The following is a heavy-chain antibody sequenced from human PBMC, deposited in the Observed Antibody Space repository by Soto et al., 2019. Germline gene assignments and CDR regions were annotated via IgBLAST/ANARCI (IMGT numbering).Heavy chain of an antibody. CDR2: ISGSGGST. Sequence: PGGSLRLSCAASGFTFSSYAMSWVRQAPGKGLEWVSAISGSGGSTYYADSVKGRFTISRDNSKNTLYLQMNSLRAEDTAVYYCAKDLVRSTSCRYYYYMDVWGKGTTVTVAS. CDR3: AKDLVRSTSCRYYYYMDV. CDR1: GFTFSSYA. J-gene: IGHJ6*03. D-gene: IGHD2-2*01. V-gene: IGHV3-23*01.